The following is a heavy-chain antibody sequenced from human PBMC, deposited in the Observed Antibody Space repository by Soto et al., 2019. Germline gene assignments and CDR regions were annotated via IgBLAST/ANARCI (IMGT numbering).Heavy chain of an antibody. CDR2: ISYDGSNK. D-gene: IGHD3-10*01. J-gene: IGHJ4*02. CDR1: GFTFSSYA. CDR3: ARDGVGLGFGELSFDS. Sequence: QVQLVESGGGVVQPGRSLRLSCAASGFTFSSYAMHWVRQAPGKGLEWVAVISYDGSNKYYADSVKGRFTISRDNSKNTLYLQRNSRRAEDTAVYYCARDGVGLGFGELSFDSWGQGTLVTVSS. V-gene: IGHV3-30-3*01.